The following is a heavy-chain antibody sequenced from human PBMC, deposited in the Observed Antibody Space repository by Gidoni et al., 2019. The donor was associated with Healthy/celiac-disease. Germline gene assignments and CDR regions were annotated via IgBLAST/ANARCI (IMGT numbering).Heavy chain of an antibody. CDR2: ISWNSGSI. V-gene: IGHV3-9*01. CDR1: GFTLDDYA. J-gene: IGHJ3*02. CDR3: AKGFKAYYYGTDAFDI. Sequence: EVQLVESGGGLVQPGRSLRLSCAASGFTLDDYAMHWVRQAPGKGLEWVSGISWNSGSIGYADYVKGRFTISRDNAKNSLYLQMNSLRAEDTALYYCAKGFKAYYYGTDAFDIWGQGTMVTVSS. D-gene: IGHD3-10*01.